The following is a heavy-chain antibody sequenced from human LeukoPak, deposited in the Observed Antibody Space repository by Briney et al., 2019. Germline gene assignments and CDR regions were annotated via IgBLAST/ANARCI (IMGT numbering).Heavy chain of an antibody. J-gene: IGHJ6*02. CDR1: GGSFSGYY. V-gene: IGHV4-34*01. Sequence: SETLSLTCAVYGGSFSGYYWSWIRQLPGKGREWIGEINHSGSTNYNPSLKSRVTISVDTSKNQFSLKLSSVTAADTAVYYCASPIIAVAGTDYYGMDVWGQGTTVTVSS. D-gene: IGHD6-19*01. CDR3: ASPIIAVAGTDYYGMDV. CDR2: INHSGST.